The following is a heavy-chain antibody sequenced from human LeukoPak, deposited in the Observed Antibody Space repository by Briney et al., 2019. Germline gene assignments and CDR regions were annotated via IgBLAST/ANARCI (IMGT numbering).Heavy chain of an antibody. CDR2: INHSGST. D-gene: IGHD1-26*01. CDR3: ARLDGSYRFDY. V-gene: IGHV4-34*01. J-gene: IGHJ4*02. CDR1: GGSFSGYY. Sequence: PSETLSLTCAVYGGSFSGYYWSWIRQPPGKGLEWIGEINHSGSTNYNPSLKSRVTISVDTSKNQFSLKLSSVTAADTAVYYCARLDGSYRFDYWGQGTLVTVSS.